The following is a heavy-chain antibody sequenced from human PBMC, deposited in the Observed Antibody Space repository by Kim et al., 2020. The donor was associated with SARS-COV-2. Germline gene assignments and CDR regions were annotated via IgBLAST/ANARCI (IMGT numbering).Heavy chain of an antibody. CDR3: ARELPLLMGSGLVPRRYGMDV. CDR2: ISSSSSYI. D-gene: IGHD6-19*01. V-gene: IGHV3-21*01. Sequence: GGSLRLSCAASGFTFSSYSMNWVRQAPGKGLEWVSSISSSSSYIYYADSVKGRFTISRDNAKNSLYLQMNSLRAEDTAVYYCARELPLLMGSGLVPRRYGMDVWGQGTTVTVSS. CDR1: GFTFSSYS. J-gene: IGHJ6*02.